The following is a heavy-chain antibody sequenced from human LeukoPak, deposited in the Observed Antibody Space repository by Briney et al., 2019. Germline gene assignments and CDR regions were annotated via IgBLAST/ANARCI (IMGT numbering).Heavy chain of an antibody. V-gene: IGHV1-2*02. J-gene: IGHJ2*01. Sequence: GASVKVSCKASGYTFTGYYMHWVRQAPGQGLEWMGWINPNSGGTNYAQKFQGRVTMTRDTSISTAYMELGRLRSDDTAVYYCARGSPSYAQWHFDLWGRGTLVTVSS. D-gene: IGHD2/OR15-2a*01. CDR3: ARGSPSYAQWHFDL. CDR1: GYTFTGYY. CDR2: INPNSGGT.